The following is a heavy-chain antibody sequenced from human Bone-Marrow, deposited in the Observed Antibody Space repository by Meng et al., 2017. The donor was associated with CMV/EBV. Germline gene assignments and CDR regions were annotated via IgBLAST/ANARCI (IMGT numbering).Heavy chain of an antibody. CDR2: VVPILGIA. J-gene: IGHJ4*02. CDR3: ARGYSSSWFDY. Sequence: SVKVSCKASGGTFSSYAISWVRQAPGQGLEWMGGVVPILGIASYAQRFQGRVTITADKSTSTAYMELRSLRSEDTAIYYCARGYSSSWFDYWGQGTLVTVSS. D-gene: IGHD6-13*01. V-gene: IGHV1-69*10. CDR1: GGTFSSYA.